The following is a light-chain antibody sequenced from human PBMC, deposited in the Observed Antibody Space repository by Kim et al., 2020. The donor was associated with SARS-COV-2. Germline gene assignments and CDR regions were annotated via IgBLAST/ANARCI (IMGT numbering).Light chain of an antibody. V-gene: IGLV2-14*04. CDR3: SSYTSSSTWV. J-gene: IGLJ3*02. CDR1: RSDVGSYNY. Sequence: GQSITIYCTGTRSDVGSYNYVSWYQQHPGKAPKLMIYDVSKRPSGVSNRFSGSKSGNTASLTISGLQAEDEADYYCSSYTSSSTWVFGGGTKLTVL. CDR2: DVS.